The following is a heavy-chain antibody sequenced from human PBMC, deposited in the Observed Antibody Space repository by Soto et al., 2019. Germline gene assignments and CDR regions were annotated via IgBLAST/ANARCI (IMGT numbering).Heavy chain of an antibody. Sequence: QLQLQESGPGLVKPSETLSLTCTVSGGSISSSSYYWGWIRQPPGKGLEWIGSIHYSGSTYYNPSLMSRVTISVDTSKNQCSLKLSSVTAADTAVYYCASPKIAFYNWFDPWGQGTLVTVSS. D-gene: IGHD3-3*02. V-gene: IGHV4-39*01. J-gene: IGHJ5*02. CDR3: ASPKIAFYNWFDP. CDR2: IHYSGST. CDR1: GGSISSSSYY.